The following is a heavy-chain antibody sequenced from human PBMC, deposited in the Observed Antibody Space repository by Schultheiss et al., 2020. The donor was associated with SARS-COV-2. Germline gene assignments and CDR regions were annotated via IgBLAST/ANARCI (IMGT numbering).Heavy chain of an antibody. Sequence: SETLSLTCTVSTGSISTGDYYWSWIRQPPGKGLEWIGSIYYSGSTYYNPSLKSRVTISVDTSKNQFSLKLSSVTAADTAVYYCARAVTAMVKDWGQGTLVTVSS. CDR1: TGSISTGDYY. CDR2: IYYSGST. V-gene: IGHV4-30-4*02. D-gene: IGHD5-18*01. J-gene: IGHJ4*02. CDR3: ARAVTAMVKD.